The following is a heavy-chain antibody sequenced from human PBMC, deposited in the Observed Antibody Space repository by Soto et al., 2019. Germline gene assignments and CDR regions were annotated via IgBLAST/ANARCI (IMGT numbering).Heavy chain of an antibody. Sequence: QVQLVQSGAEVKKPGASVKVSCKASGYTFTSYGISWVRQAPGQGLEWMGWISAYNGNTNYAQQLQGRVTMTTDTSTSTAYRELRSLRSDDTAVYYCARTPVKIIVATPADYGGQGTLVTVSS. V-gene: IGHV1-18*01. CDR1: GYTFTSYG. CDR2: ISAYNGNT. CDR3: ARTPVKIIVATPADY. D-gene: IGHD5-12*01. J-gene: IGHJ4*02.